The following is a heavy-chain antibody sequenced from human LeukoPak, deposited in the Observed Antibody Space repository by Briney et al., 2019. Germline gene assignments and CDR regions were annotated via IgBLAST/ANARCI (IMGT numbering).Heavy chain of an antibody. D-gene: IGHD3-22*01. V-gene: IGHV3-30*19. J-gene: IGHJ4*02. Sequence: PGGSLRLSCAASGFTFSSYGMHWVRQAPGKGLEWVAVISYDGSNKYYADSVKGRFTISRDNSKNTLYLQMNSLRAEDTAVYCCARDLKIYDSSGYSGPFDYWGQGTLVTVSS. CDR1: GFTFSSYG. CDR3: ARDLKIYDSSGYSGPFDY. CDR2: ISYDGSNK.